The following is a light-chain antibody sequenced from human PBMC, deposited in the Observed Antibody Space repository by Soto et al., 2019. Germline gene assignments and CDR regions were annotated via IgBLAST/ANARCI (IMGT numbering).Light chain of an antibody. V-gene: IGKV3-15*01. Sequence: ILMTQSTITLSDSAAARATLSCKSSPHARSNLAWYQQKPGQAPRLLIYGASTRATGIPARFSGSGSGTEFTLTISSLQSEDFAVYYCQQYNNWPPWTFGQGTKVEIK. J-gene: IGKJ1*01. CDR2: GAS. CDR1: PHARSN. CDR3: QQYNNWPPWT.